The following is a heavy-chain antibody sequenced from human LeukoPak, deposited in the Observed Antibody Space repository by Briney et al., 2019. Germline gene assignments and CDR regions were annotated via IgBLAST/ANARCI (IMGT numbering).Heavy chain of an antibody. D-gene: IGHD7-27*01. CDR2: IYYSGST. V-gene: IGHV4-59*12. Sequence: SETLSLTCTVSGASISSYHWTWIRQPPGKGLEWVGYIYYSGSTNYNPSLKSRVTISVDKSKNQFSLKLSSVTAADTAVYYCARELTGDPNYFDYWGQGTLVTVSS. CDR1: GASISSYH. CDR3: ARELTGDPNYFDY. J-gene: IGHJ4*02.